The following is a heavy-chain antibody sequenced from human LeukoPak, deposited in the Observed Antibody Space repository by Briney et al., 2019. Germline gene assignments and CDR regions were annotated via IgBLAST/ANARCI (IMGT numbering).Heavy chain of an antibody. D-gene: IGHD6-6*01. J-gene: IGHJ4*02. Sequence: GGSLRLSCAASGFTFNSYAMSWVRQAPGKGLEWVSAISGSGGSTYYADSVKGRFTIPRDNSKNTLYLQMNSLRAEDTAVYYCAKTASGSSYNLFDYWGQGTLVTVSS. CDR2: ISGSGGST. CDR1: GFTFNSYA. CDR3: AKTASGSSYNLFDY. V-gene: IGHV3-23*01.